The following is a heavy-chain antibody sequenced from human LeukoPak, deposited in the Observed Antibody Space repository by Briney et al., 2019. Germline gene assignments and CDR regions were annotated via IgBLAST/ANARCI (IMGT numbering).Heavy chain of an antibody. V-gene: IGHV1-8*01. CDR2: MNPNSGNT. CDR1: GYTFTSYE. Sequence: AAVNVSCKASGYTFTSYEINGVRQATGQGLEGMGWMNPNSGNTGYAQNFQGRVTMTRNTSISTAYMELSSLRSEDTAVYYCVRVGAASRYSSSSFDYWGQGTLVTVSS. CDR3: VRVGAASRYSSSSFDY. D-gene: IGHD6-6*01. J-gene: IGHJ4*02.